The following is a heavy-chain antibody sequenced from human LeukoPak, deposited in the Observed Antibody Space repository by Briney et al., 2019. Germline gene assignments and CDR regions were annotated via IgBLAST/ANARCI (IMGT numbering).Heavy chain of an antibody. CDR2: GHTSGST. CDR3: ARHVGGRRPITMVRGVMGWFDP. J-gene: IGHJ5*02. D-gene: IGHD3-10*01. V-gene: IGHV4-61*02. Sequence: SQTLSLTCTVSGGSISSGSYYWSWIRQLAGKGLEWIGRGHTSGSTHYNPSLKSRVTISVDTSKNQFSLKLSSVTAADTAVYYCARHVGGRRPITMVRGVMGWFDPWGQGTLVTVSS. CDR1: GGSISSGSYY.